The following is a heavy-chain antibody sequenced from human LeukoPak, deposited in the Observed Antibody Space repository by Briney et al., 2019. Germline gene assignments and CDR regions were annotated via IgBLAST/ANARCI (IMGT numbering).Heavy chain of an antibody. CDR3: ARDGSGSYWLTY. V-gene: IGHV3-11*06. D-gene: IGHD3-10*01. CDR1: GFTFSDYY. J-gene: IGHJ4*02. Sequence: GGPLRLSCAASGFTFSDYYMSWIRQAPGKGLEWISYISGGSSYTNYADSVKGRSTISRDNAKNSVYLQMNSLRDEDTAVYYCARDGSGSYWLTYWGQGTLVTVSS. CDR2: ISGGSSYT.